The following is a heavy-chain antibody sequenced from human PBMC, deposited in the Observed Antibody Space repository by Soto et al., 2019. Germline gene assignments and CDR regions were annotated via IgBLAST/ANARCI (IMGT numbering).Heavy chain of an antibody. CDR3: ARVQEQQLVRPLDY. J-gene: IGHJ4*02. D-gene: IGHD6-13*01. Sequence: QVQRVQSGAEVKKPGASVKVSCKASGYTFTSYDINWVRQATGQGLEWMGWMNPNSGNTGYAQKFQGRVTMTRNTSISTAYMELSSLRSEDTAVYYCARVQEQQLVRPLDYWGQGTLVTVSS. CDR2: MNPNSGNT. V-gene: IGHV1-8*01. CDR1: GYTFTSYD.